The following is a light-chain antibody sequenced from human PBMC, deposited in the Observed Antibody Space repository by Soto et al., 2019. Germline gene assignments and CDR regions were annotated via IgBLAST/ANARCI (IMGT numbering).Light chain of an antibody. J-gene: IGKJ4*01. V-gene: IGKV4-1*01. CDR3: QQYYTTPLT. CDR2: WAS. Sequence: DIVMTQSRDSLTVSLGERATINCKSSQSVLYSSNNNNYLAWYQQKPGQPPKLLFYWASTREFGVPDRFSGSGSGTDFTLTINSLQAEDVAVYYCQQYYTTPLTFGGGTKVDIK. CDR1: QSVLYSSNNNNY.